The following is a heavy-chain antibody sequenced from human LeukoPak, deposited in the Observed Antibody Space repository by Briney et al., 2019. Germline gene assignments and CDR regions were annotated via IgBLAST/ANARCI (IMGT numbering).Heavy chain of an antibody. CDR3: ASRRDDGINY. Sequence: GGSLRLSCAASGFIVSSNYMSWVRQAPGKGLEWVSVIYTGSITYYAVSVKGRFTISRDNSKNTLYLQMNSLRAEDTAVYYCASRRDDGINYWGQGTLVTVPP. D-gene: IGHD1-1*01. J-gene: IGHJ4*02. CDR1: GFIVSSNY. CDR2: IYTGSIT. V-gene: IGHV3-53*01.